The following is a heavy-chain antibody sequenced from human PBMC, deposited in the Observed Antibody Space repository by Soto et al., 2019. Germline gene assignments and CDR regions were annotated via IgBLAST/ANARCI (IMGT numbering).Heavy chain of an antibody. CDR1: GYTFTTYG. V-gene: IGHV1-18*01. J-gene: IGHJ4*02. CDR3: ARDGGLGPSHFDY. Sequence: ASVKVSCKASGYTFTTYGISWVRQAPGQGLEWMGWISAYNGNTNYAQNLQGRVTMTTDTSTSTAYMEMRSLRPDDTAAYYCARDGGLGPSHFDYWGQGTLVTVS. CDR2: ISAYNGNT. D-gene: IGHD3-16*01.